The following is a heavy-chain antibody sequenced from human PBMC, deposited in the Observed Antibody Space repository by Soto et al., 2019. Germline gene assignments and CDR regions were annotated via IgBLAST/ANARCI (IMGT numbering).Heavy chain of an antibody. V-gene: IGHV3-48*02. Sequence: GSLRLSCRASGYDFRTYSMNWVRQAPGQGLEWIAYVSLDSDTIQYADSVKGRFTISRDDAENSLYLQMDSLRDEDTATYYCARLYYDYVWGQGTTVTVSS. CDR1: GYDFRTYS. D-gene: IGHD3-3*01. CDR3: ARLYYDYV. CDR2: VSLDSDTI. J-gene: IGHJ6*02.